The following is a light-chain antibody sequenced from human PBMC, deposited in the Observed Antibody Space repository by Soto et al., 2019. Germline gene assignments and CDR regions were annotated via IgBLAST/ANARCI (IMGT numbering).Light chain of an antibody. J-gene: IGKJ1*01. V-gene: IGKV1-5*03. Sequence: DIQMTHAPSTLSGSVVDRVSITFLASQSISSWLAWYQQKPGKATKLLIYKASSLESGVPSRFSGSGSGTNFTLNISDLQPEDFTTYYCQKSDSTTWTVGRGTQVDI. CDR3: QKSDSTTWT. CDR1: QSISSW. CDR2: KAS.